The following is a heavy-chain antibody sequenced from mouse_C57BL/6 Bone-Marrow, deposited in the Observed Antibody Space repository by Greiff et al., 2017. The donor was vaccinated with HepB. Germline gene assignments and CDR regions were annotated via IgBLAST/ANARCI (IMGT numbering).Heavy chain of an antibody. V-gene: IGHV5-4*03. D-gene: IGHD2-5*01. Sequence: EVMLVESGGGLVKPGGSLKLSCAASGFTFSSYAMSWVRQTPEKRLEWVATISDGGSYTYYPDNVKGRFTISRDNAKNNLYLQMSHLKSEDTAMYYCARAGYSNYIRDAMDYWGQGTSVTVSS. CDR1: GFTFSSYA. CDR2: ISDGGSYT. J-gene: IGHJ4*01. CDR3: ARAGYSNYIRDAMDY.